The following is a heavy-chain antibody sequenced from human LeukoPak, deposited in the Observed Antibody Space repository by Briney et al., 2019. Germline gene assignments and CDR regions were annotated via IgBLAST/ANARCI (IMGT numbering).Heavy chain of an antibody. D-gene: IGHD2-21*02. Sequence: GRSLRLSCAASGFTFSSYGMHWVRQAPGKGLEWVAVIWYDGSNKYYADSVKGRFTISRDNSKNTLYLQMNSLRAEDTAVYYCAKPDTAYCGGDCYHDAFDIWGQGTMVTVSS. CDR3: AKPDTAYCGGDCYHDAFDI. CDR1: GFTFSSYG. J-gene: IGHJ3*02. CDR2: IWYDGSNK. V-gene: IGHV3-33*06.